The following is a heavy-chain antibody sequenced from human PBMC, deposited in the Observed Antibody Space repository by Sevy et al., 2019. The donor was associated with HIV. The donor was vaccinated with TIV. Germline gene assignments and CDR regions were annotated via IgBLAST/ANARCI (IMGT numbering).Heavy chain of an antibody. J-gene: IGHJ6*02. V-gene: IGHV4-34*01. CDR1: GGSFSGYY. CDR2: TNHSGST. Sequence: SETLSLTCAVYGGSFSGYYWSWIRLPPGKGLEWIGETNHSGSTNYNPSLKSRVTISVDTSKNQFSLKLSSVTAADTAAYYCARGRHYGMDVWGQGTTVTVSS. CDR3: ARGRHYGMDV.